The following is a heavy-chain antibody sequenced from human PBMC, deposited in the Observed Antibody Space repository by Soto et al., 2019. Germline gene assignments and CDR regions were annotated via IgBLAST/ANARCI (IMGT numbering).Heavy chain of an antibody. V-gene: IGHV1-69*06. CDR1: GGTFSSYA. J-gene: IGHJ5*02. Sequence: QVQLVQSGAEVKKPGSSVKVSCKASGGTFSSYAISWVRQAPEQGLEWMGEIIPIFGTANYAQKFQGRVTITADKSTSTAYMELSSLRSEDTAVYYCARSGYDSSGYYLTFNWFDPWGQGTLVTVSS. D-gene: IGHD3-22*01. CDR3: ARSGYDSSGYYLTFNWFDP. CDR2: IIPIFGTA.